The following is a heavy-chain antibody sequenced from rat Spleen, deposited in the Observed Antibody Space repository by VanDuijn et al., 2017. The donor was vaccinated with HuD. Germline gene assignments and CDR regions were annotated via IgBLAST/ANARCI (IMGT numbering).Heavy chain of an antibody. D-gene: IGHD1-5*01. CDR3: ASDRAHYVDY. J-gene: IGHJ2*01. Sequence: QVQLKESGPGLVQPSQTLSLTCPVSGFSLTSNAVSWVRQPPGKGLEWMGVIWGDGSTAYNSLLKSRLSISRDISKRQVFLKTNRRQTEDTATSYWASDRAHYVDYWGQGVMVTVSS. CDR1: GFSLTSNA. CDR2: IWGDGST. V-gene: IGHV2-13*01.